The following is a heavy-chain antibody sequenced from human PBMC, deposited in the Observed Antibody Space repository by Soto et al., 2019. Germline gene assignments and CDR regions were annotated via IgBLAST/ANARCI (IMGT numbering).Heavy chain of an antibody. V-gene: IGHV4-30-2*01. CDR2: MYHSGST. J-gene: IGHJ4*02. CDR3: VIVLDY. CDR1: GGSISSGGYS. Sequence: TLSLTCAVSGGSISSGGYSWSWIRQPPGKGLEWIGYMYHSGSTYYNPYLKSRVSISIDRSKNQFSPKLSSVTAADTDVDYLVIVLDYWGQGTLLTVSS. D-gene: IGHD1-26*01.